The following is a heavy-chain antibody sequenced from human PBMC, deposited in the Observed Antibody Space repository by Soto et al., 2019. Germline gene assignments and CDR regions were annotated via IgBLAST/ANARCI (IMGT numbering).Heavy chain of an antibody. D-gene: IGHD2-2*02. Sequence: QVQLQQSGPGLVKPSQTLSLTCAISGASVSSNSVAWYWIRQSPSRGLEWLGRTYYRSRWYDDYAVSVKSRIRISPDTSKNQFSLQLTSVTPGDTAVYYCARGGFYMTVANFDCWGQGTLVTVSS. J-gene: IGHJ4*02. CDR3: ARGGFYMTVANFDC. V-gene: IGHV6-1*01. CDR2: TYYRSRWYD. CDR1: GASVSSNSVA.